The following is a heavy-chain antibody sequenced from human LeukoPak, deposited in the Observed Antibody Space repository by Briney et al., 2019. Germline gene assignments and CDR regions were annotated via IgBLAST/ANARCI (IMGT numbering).Heavy chain of an antibody. J-gene: IGHJ6*02. CDR1: GGSISSTSNY. D-gene: IGHD2-15*01. V-gene: IGHV4-39*01. CDR3: ARRGYCSGGSCYYYYGMDV. CDR2: MYYSGNT. Sequence: SETLSLTCSVSGGSISSTSNYWGWIRQAPGKGLEWIGSMYYSGNTYYNPSLKGRVTISVDTSKNQFSLKLSSVTAADTAVYYCARRGYCSGGSCYYYYGMDVWGQGTTVTVSS.